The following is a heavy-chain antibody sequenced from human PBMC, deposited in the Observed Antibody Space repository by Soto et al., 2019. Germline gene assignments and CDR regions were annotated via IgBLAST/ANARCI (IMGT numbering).Heavy chain of an antibody. CDR1: GFTFSSYG. D-gene: IGHD3-22*01. Sequence: GGSLRLSCAASGFTFSSYGMHWVRQAPGKGLEWVAVISYDGSNKYYADSVKGRFTISRDNSKNTLYLQMNSLRAEDTAVCYCAKDIHDSSGYYFKIDNYYYYGMDVWGQGTTVTVSS. V-gene: IGHV3-30*18. CDR2: ISYDGSNK. CDR3: AKDIHDSSGYYFKIDNYYYYGMDV. J-gene: IGHJ6*02.